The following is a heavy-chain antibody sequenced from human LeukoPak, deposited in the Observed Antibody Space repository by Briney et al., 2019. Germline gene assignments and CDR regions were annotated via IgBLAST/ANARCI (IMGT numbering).Heavy chain of an antibody. V-gene: IGHV4-59*02. Sequence: SETLSLTCTVSGASVSGKFWSWIRHSPGNGPEWIGLIYYSGSTKFNPSLKSRVAMSVDTSNNQFSLSLNSVTTTDTAVYFCVGGGDWLPEYWGHGTQVIVSS. CDR3: VGGGDWLPEY. J-gene: IGHJ4*01. CDR1: GASVSGKF. D-gene: IGHD3/OR15-3a*01. CDR2: IYYSGST.